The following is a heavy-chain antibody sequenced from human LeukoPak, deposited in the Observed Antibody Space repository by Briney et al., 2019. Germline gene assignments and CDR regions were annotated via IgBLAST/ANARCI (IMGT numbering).Heavy chain of an antibody. CDR3: AKIRLGDGYNSDAFDI. CDR2: ISYDGSNK. D-gene: IGHD5-24*01. J-gene: IGHJ3*02. Sequence: GGSLRLSFAASGFTFISYGMHGVRQAPGKGLEGVAVISYDGSNKYYADSVKDRFTISRDNYKNTLYLQMNRLRAEDTAVYYCAKIRLGDGYNSDAFDIWRQGTMVTVSS. CDR1: GFTFISYG. V-gene: IGHV3-30*18.